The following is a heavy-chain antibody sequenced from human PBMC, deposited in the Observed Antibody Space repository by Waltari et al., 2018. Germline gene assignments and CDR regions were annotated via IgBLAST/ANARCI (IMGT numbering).Heavy chain of an antibody. CDR2: IYYSGTT. D-gene: IGHD6-13*01. CDR3: ARAPVSYSSSFDF. J-gene: IGHJ4*02. CDR1: GGSISRDSFY. Sequence: QLQLQESGPGLVKPSETLSLTCTVSGGSISRDSFYWGWIRQTPEKGLEWIGTIYYSGTTYYNPSLMSRVTISVDTPKNRFSLRLSLLTVADTAVYYCARAPVSYSSSFDFWGQGTLVTVSS. V-gene: IGHV4-39*01.